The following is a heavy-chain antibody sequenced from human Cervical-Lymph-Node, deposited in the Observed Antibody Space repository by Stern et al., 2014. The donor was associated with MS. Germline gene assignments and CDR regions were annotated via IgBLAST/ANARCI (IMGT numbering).Heavy chain of an antibody. D-gene: IGHD3-10*01. J-gene: IGHJ4*02. CDR3: ATDRGVK. Sequence: VHLVESGAEVKKPWASVTVSCNVSGHPLSELAIHWLRQLPTSGLEWLGQFDPEDGETVYAQRLQGRLTMTEDTTTGTAYMTLTALTSDDTAVYYCATDRGVKWGPGTLVAVSS. V-gene: IGHV1-24*01. CDR2: FDPEDGET. CDR1: GHPLSELA.